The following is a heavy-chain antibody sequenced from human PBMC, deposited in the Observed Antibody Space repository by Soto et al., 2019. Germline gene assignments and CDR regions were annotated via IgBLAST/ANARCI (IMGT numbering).Heavy chain of an antibody. CDR3: ATSSGIRILDFDY. CDR2: IYYSGST. D-gene: IGHD3-10*01. J-gene: IGHJ4*02. V-gene: IGHV4-59*08. Sequence: SETLSLTCTVSGGSISSYYWSWIRQPPGKGLEWIGYIYYSGSTNYNPSLKSRVTISVDTSKNQFSLKLSSVTAADAAVYYCATSSGIRILDFDYWGQGTLVTVSS. CDR1: GGSISSYY.